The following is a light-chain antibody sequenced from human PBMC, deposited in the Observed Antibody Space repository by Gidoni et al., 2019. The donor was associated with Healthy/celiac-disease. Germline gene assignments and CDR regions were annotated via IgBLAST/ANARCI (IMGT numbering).Light chain of an antibody. J-gene: IGKJ2*04. CDR2: DAS. CDR1: QDISNY. Sequence: DIQMTQSPSSLSASVGDRVTITCQASQDISNYLNWYQQKPGKAPKLLIYDASNLETGVPSRLSGSGSGTDFTFTISSLQPEDIATYYCQQYDNLPPMCSFXQXTKLEIK. V-gene: IGKV1-33*01. CDR3: QQYDNLPPMCS.